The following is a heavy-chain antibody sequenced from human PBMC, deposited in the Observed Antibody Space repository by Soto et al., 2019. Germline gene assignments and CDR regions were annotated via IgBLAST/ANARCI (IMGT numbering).Heavy chain of an antibody. J-gene: IGHJ4*02. V-gene: IGHV3-21*01. CDR2: ISSNSAYI. D-gene: IGHD1-26*01. Sequence: PGGSLRLSCAASGFTFRSFTMNWVRQAPGKGLEWVSTISSNSAYIYYTDALRGRFTISRDNAKNSLHLQMNSLRAEDTALYYCARREATDGVLDFWGQGTLVTVPQ. CDR1: GFTFRSFT. CDR3: ARREATDGVLDF.